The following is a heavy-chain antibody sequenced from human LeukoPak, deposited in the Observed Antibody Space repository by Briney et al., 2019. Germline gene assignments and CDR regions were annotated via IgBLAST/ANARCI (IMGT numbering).Heavy chain of an antibody. CDR1: GYTFTSYA. J-gene: IGHJ4*02. D-gene: IGHD3-22*01. CDR2: INTNTGNP. V-gene: IGHV7-4-1*02. Sequence: ASVKVSCKASGYTFTSYAMNWVRQAPGQGLEWMGWINTNTGNPTYAQGFTGRFVFSLDTSVSTAYLQISSLKAEDAAVYYCAREADNDSSGYYYGNYWGQGTLVTVSS. CDR3: AREADNDSSGYYYGNY.